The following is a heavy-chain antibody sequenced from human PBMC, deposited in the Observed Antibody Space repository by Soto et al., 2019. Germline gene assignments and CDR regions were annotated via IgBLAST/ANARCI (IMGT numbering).Heavy chain of an antibody. CDR3: ARAKDRQQLGLNSCYIVDV. J-gene: IGHJ6*02. CDR1: GGTFTSYA. D-gene: IGHD2-15*01. CDR2: IMPVFATP. Sequence: QVQLMQSGAEVKKPGSSVKVSCKASGGTFTSYAISWVRQAPGQGLEWVGGIMPVFATPDYAQKFQGRVTISADESTTTAYLGLTSLTTGDTAVYYCARAKDRQQLGLNSCYIVDVWGQVPAITVS. V-gene: IGHV1-69*12.